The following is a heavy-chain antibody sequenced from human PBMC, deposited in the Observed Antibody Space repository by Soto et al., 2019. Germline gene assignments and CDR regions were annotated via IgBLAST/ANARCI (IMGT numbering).Heavy chain of an antibody. V-gene: IGHV1-69*01. CDR2: SIPIFGTA. Sequence: QVQLVQSGAEVKKPGSSVRVSCKASGGTFSSYAISWVRHAPGQGLEWMGGSIPIFGTANYAQKFQGRVTIPADESTIPCDMALSSLRSEYTAVYYCARSLHYSYYVSRGEGGFDNWAQGTLVTVSS. CDR3: ARSLHYSYYVSRGEGGFDN. CDR1: GGTFSSYA. D-gene: IGHD3-10*01. J-gene: IGHJ4*02.